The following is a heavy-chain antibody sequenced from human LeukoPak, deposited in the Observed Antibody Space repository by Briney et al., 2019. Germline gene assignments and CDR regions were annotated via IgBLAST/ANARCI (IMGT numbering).Heavy chain of an antibody. CDR3: AKEYYYGSGTYSAFDY. D-gene: IGHD3-10*01. CDR1: GFTFRSSW. CDR2: INSDGTTT. Sequence: PGGSLRLSCAASGFTFRSSWMHWVRQAPGKGLVWVSRINSDGTTTGYADAVKGRFTISRDNSKNTLYLQINSLRAEDTALYYCAKEYYYGSGTYSAFDYWGQGTLVTVSS. V-gene: IGHV3-74*01. J-gene: IGHJ4*02.